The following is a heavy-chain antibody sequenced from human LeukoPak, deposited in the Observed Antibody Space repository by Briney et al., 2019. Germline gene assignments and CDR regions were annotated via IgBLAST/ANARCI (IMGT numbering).Heavy chain of an antibody. Sequence: GGSLRLSCAAASGFTFSSYSMNWVRQAPGKGLEWVSSISSSSSYMYYADSVKGRFTISRDNAKNSLYLQMNSLGAEDTAVYYCARRGDFWSGYTYFDYWGQGTLVTVSS. D-gene: IGHD3-3*01. CDR3: ARRGDFWSGYTYFDY. V-gene: IGHV3-21*01. J-gene: IGHJ4*02. CDR2: ISSSSSYM. CDR1: GFTFSSYS.